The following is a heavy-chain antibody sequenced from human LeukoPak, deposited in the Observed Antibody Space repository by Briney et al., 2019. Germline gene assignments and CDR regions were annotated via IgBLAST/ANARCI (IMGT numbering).Heavy chain of an antibody. D-gene: IGHD5-12*01. Sequence: MPGGSLRLSCAASGFTFSSYSMNWVRQAPGKGLEWVSSISSSSSYIYYADSVKGRFTISRDNSKNSLYLQMNSLRAEDTAVYHCARDRDGYDSDYWGQGTLVTVSS. V-gene: IGHV3-21*01. CDR1: GFTFSSYS. CDR2: ISSSSSYI. CDR3: ARDRDGYDSDY. J-gene: IGHJ4*02.